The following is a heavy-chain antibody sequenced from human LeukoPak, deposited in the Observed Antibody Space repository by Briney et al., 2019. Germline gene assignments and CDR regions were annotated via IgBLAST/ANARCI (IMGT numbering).Heavy chain of an antibody. CDR3: ARAHGGNPRGYYYYYYMDV. V-gene: IGHV3-53*05. CDR2: IYSGGST. CDR1: GFTVSSNY. Sequence: GGSLRLSCAASGFTVSSNYMSWVRQAPGKGLEWVSVIYSGGSTYYADSVKGRFTISRDNSKNTLYLQMNSLRAEDTAVYYCARAHGGNPRGYYYYYYMDVWGKGTTVTVSS. D-gene: IGHD4-23*01. J-gene: IGHJ6*03.